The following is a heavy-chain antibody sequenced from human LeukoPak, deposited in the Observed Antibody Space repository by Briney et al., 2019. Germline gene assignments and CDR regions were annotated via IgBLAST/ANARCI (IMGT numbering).Heavy chain of an antibody. D-gene: IGHD2/OR15-2a*01. Sequence: ASVKVSCKVSGNTFTDLSMNWVRQAPGKGLEWMGGFDPEDVETIYAQKFQSRVTMTEDTSTATAYMELSSLRPDDTAVYYCATDFYRGRQFDYWGQGTLVTVSS. CDR3: ATDFYRGRQFDY. J-gene: IGHJ4*02. CDR2: FDPEDVET. CDR1: GNTFTDLS. V-gene: IGHV1-24*01.